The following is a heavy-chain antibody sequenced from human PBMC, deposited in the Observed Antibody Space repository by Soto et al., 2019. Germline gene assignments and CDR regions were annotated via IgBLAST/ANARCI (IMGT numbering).Heavy chain of an antibody. V-gene: IGHV3-30-3*01. CDR1: GFSFSSYA. Sequence: PGGSLRLSCAASGFSFSSYAMHWVRQAPGKGLEWVAVISYDGSNKYYADSVKGRFTIPRDNSKNTLYLQMNSLRAEDTAVYYCARGQWLVRGYFDYWGQGTLVTVSS. D-gene: IGHD6-19*01. J-gene: IGHJ4*02. CDR2: ISYDGSNK. CDR3: ARGQWLVRGYFDY.